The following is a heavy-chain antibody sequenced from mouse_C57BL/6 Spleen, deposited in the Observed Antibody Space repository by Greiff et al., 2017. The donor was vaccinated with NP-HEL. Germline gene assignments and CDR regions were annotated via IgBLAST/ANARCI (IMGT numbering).Heavy chain of an antibody. J-gene: IGHJ2*01. CDR2: ISSGGDYI. Sequence: EVKLVESGEGLVKPGGSLKLSCAASGFTFSSYAMSWVRQTPEQRLEWVAYISSGGDYIYYVDTVKGRFTISRDNARNTLYLQMSSLKSEDTAMYHCTREANWGHFDYWGQGTTLTVSS. CDR3: TREANWGHFDY. D-gene: IGHD4-1*01. V-gene: IGHV5-9-1*02. CDR1: GFTFSSYA.